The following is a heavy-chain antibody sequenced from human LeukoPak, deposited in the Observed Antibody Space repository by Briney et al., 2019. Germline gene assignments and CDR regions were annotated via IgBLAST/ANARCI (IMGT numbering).Heavy chain of an antibody. CDR2: IYSGGST. Sequence: GGSLRLSCAASGFTFSDYTLSWVRQAPGKGLEWVSVIYSGGSTYYADSVKGRFTISRDNSKNTLYLQMNSLRAEDTAVYYCARGAVSADSSWTTSYYFDYWGQGTLVTVSS. CDR3: ARGAVSADSSWTTSYYFDY. V-gene: IGHV3-53*01. J-gene: IGHJ4*02. D-gene: IGHD6-13*01. CDR1: GFTFSDYT.